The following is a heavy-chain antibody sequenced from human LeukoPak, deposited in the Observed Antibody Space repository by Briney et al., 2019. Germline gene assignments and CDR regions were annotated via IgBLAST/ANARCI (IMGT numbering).Heavy chain of an antibody. V-gene: IGHV1-18*01. J-gene: IGHJ3*02. CDR3: ARVRDSDNWWGAFDI. D-gene: IGHD1-1*01. CDR2: ISTVNGNS. Sequence: ASVKVSCKVSGYRFSSSGITWVRQAPGQGPEWMGWISTVNGNSRYAQNFQGRVTLTTDTSTNTAHLELTSLRSDDTAIYYCARVRDSDNWWGAFDIWGQGTMVTVSS. CDR1: GYRFSSSG.